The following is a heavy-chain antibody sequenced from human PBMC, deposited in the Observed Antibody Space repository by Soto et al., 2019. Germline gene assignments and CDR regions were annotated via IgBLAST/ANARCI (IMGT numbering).Heavy chain of an antibody. J-gene: IGHJ4*02. CDR1: GGSISSGGYY. Sequence: SETLSLTCTVSGGSISSGGYYWSWIRQHPGKGLEWIGYIYYSGSTYYNPSLKSRVTISVDTSKNQFSLKLSSVTAADTAVYYCARAGGEKYTAMGLYYFDYWGQGTLVTVSS. CDR2: IYYSGST. D-gene: IGHD5-18*01. V-gene: IGHV4-31*03. CDR3: ARAGGEKYTAMGLYYFDY.